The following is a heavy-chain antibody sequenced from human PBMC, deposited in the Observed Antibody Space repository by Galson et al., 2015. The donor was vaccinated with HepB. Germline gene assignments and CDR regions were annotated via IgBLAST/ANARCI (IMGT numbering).Heavy chain of an antibody. CDR2: IDPRDSYT. V-gene: IGHV5-10-1*01. J-gene: IGHJ6*02. CDR1: GYTFTNYW. D-gene: IGHD3-3*01. Sequence: QSGAEVKRPGESLDISCMGFGYTFTNYWISWVRQMPGKGLEWMGRIDPRDSYTYYSPPFQGRITISADKSFSTAYLQWSSLKAADTGIYYCARRRSQTNNGMDVWGQGTTVTVSS. CDR3: ARRRSQTNNGMDV.